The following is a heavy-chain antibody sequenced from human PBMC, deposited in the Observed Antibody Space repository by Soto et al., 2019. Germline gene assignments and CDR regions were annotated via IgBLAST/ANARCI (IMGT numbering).Heavy chain of an antibody. J-gene: IGHJ6*02. V-gene: IGHV3-21*01. CDR3: GGGDYGDYLTHYYYYGMDV. CDR2: ISSSSSYI. Sequence: VGSLRLSCAASGFTFSSYSMNWVRQAPGKGLEWVSSISSSSSYIYYADSVKGRFTISRDNAKNSLYLQMNSLRAEDTAVYYCGGGDYGDYLTHYYYYGMDVWGQGTTVTVSS. CDR1: GFTFSSYS. D-gene: IGHD4-17*01.